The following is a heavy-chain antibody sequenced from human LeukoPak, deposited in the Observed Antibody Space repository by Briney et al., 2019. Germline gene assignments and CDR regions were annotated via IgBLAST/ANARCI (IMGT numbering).Heavy chain of an antibody. D-gene: IGHD1-20*01. V-gene: IGHV3-43*01. CDR3: AKERLYNSPSRGAYYFDY. J-gene: IGHJ4*02. CDR2: ISWDGGST. CDR1: GFTFDDYT. Sequence: PGGSLRLSCAASGFTFDDYTMHWVRQAPGKGLEWVSLISWDGGSTYYADSVKGRFTISRDNSKNTLYLQMNSLRAEDTAVYYCAKERLYNSPSRGAYYFDYWGQGTLVTVSS.